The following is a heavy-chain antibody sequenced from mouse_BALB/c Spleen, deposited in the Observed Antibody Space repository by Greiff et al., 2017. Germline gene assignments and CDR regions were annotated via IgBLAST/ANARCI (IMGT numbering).Heavy chain of an antibody. CDR1: GYTFTSYW. J-gene: IGHJ3*01. V-gene: IGHV1-69*02. D-gene: IGHD2-1*01. CDR3: AIYGNYFAY. CDR2: IDPSDSYT. Sequence: QVQLQQSGAELVKPGASVKLSCKASGYTFTSYWMHWVKQRPGQGLEWIGEIDPSDSYTNYNQKFKGKATLTVDKSSSTAYMQLSSLTSEDSAVYYCAIYGNYFAYWGQGTLVTVSA.